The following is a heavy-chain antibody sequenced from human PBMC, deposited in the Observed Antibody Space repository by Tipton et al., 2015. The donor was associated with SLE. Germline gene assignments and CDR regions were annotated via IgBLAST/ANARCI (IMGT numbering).Heavy chain of an antibody. V-gene: IGHV3-23*01. CDR2: ISGTGSVT. CDR3: ARQRVVNGFFEL. D-gene: IGHD4-23*01. CDR1: GFTFSTFA. J-gene: IGHJ2*01. Sequence: SLRLSCAASGFTFSTFAMTWVRQVPGKGLEWVSGISGTGSVTHYADSVKGRFTISRDNSKNPVDLQMNSLTAGDTAVYYCARQRVVNGFFELWGRGTLVAVSS.